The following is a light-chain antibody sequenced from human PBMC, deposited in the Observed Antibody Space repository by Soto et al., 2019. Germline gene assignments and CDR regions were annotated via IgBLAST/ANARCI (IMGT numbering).Light chain of an antibody. J-gene: IGLJ1*01. CDR2: DVS. CDR3: TSYTRTSSTTYG. CDR1: SSDVGGYNY. Sequence: QSALTQPASVSGSPGQSIAISCTGTSSDVGGYNYVSWYQQHPGKAPKLMIYDVSNRPSGVSNLFSGSKSGNTASLTISGLQAEDEADYYCTSYTRTSSTTYGFGTGTKVTVL. V-gene: IGLV2-14*01.